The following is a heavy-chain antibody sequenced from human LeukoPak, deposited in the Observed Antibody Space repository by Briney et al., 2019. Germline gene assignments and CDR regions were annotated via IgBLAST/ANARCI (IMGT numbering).Heavy chain of an antibody. J-gene: IGHJ2*01. CDR1: GYSFTNYW. CDR3: ARRSMTTVWYFDL. CDR2: IYPGDSDT. V-gene: IGHV5-51*01. Sequence: GESLKISCKGSGYSFTNYWIGWVRQMPGKGLEWMGIIYPGDSDTKCSPSFQGQVTISADKSISTAYLQWSSLKASDTAMYYCARRSMTTVWYFDLWGRGTLVTVSS. D-gene: IGHD4-17*01.